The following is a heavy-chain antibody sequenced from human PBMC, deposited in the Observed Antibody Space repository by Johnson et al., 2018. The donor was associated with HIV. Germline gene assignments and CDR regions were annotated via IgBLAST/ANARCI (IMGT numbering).Heavy chain of an antibody. D-gene: IGHD6-19*01. CDR3: ARVSRRGDIAVLSDAFDI. J-gene: IGHJ3*02. Sequence: VQLVESGGGVERPGGSLRLSCAASGFTFDDYGMSWVRQAPGKGLEWVSGINWNGGSTGYADSVNGRFTVSRDNAKNSLYLQMNSLRVEDTALYYCARVSRRGDIAVLSDAFDIWGQGTMVTVSS. CDR1: GFTFDDYG. V-gene: IGHV3-20*04. CDR2: INWNGGST.